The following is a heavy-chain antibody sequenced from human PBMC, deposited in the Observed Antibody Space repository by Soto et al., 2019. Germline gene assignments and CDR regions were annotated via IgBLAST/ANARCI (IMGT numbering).Heavy chain of an antibody. D-gene: IGHD3-22*01. J-gene: IGHJ4*02. Sequence: ASVKVSCKASGYTFNAFYIHWVRQAPGQGLEWMGIINPRDDATSYAQRFQGRVTMTRDTSTSTVYMDLGGLRSEDTAVYYCARDQGVEGDYYDTTAYYFDSWGQGTMVTVYS. V-gene: IGHV1-46*02. CDR3: ARDQGVEGDYYDTTAYYFDS. CDR2: INPRDDAT. CDR1: GYTFNAFY.